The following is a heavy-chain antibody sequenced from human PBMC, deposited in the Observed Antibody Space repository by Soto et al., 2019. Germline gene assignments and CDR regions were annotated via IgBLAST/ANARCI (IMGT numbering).Heavy chain of an antibody. CDR2: LIPILDVT. Sequence: QVQLVQSGLEVKKPGSSVKVSCKASGGTFSSYIISWVRQAPGQGLDWMGRLIPILDVTNYSRKFQGRVTITADKSTNTAYMELNSLRSEDTAVYYCARGAGSGQPSFDNWGQGTMVTVAS. CDR3: ARGAGSGQPSFDN. J-gene: IGHJ3*02. D-gene: IGHD1-26*01. V-gene: IGHV1-69*02. CDR1: GGTFSSYI.